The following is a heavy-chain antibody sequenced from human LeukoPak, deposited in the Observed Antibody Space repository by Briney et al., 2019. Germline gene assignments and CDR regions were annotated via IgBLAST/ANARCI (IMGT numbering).Heavy chain of an antibody. D-gene: IGHD1-20*01. Sequence: SETLSLTCTVSGDSISSSRYYWGWIRQPPGKGLEWIGTIYYSGSTYYNPSLKSRVTISVDTSKNQFSLKLSSVTAADTAVYSCARGPYNCPYSDGLFPYWGQGTLVTVSS. V-gene: IGHV4-39*01. CDR1: GDSISSSRYY. J-gene: IGHJ4*02. CDR2: IYYSGST. CDR3: ARGPYNCPYSDGLFPY.